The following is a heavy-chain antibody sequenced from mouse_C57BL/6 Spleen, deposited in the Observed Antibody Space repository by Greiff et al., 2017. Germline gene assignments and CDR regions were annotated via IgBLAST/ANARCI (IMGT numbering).Heavy chain of an antibody. Sequence: QVQLQQPGAELVKPGASVKLSCKASGYTFTSYWMHWVKQRPGQGLEWIGMIHPNSGSTNYNEKFKSKATLTVDKSSSTAYMQLSSLTSEDAAVDYCARTITSVVDYLDYWGQGTTRTVSS. D-gene: IGHD1-1*01. J-gene: IGHJ2*01. CDR3: ARTITSVVDYLDY. CDR1: GYTFTSYW. CDR2: IHPNSGST. V-gene: IGHV1-64*01.